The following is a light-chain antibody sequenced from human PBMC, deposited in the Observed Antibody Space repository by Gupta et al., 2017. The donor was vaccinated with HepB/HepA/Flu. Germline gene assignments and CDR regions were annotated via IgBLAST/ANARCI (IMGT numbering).Light chain of an antibody. CDR1: QSISSY. V-gene: IGKV1-39*01. CDR2: AAS. CDR3: QQSYRNPYT. J-gene: IGKJ2*01. Sequence: DIQMTQSPSSLSASVGDRVTITCRASQSISSYLNWYQQKPGKAPKLLIYAASSLQSGVPSRFSGSGSGTDFTRTISSMTPEDFATYYCQQSYRNPYTFGQGTKLEIK.